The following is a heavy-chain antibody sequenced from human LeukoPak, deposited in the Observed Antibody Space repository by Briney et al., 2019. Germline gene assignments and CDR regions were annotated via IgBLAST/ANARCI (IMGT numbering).Heavy chain of an antibody. CDR1: GYTFTGYY. Sequence: ASVRVSCTASGYTFTGYYMHWVRQAPGQGLEWMGWINPNSGGTNYAQKFQGRVTMTRDTSISTAYMELRSLRSDDTAVYYCARDGFYWAGLRRGFDPWGQGTLVTVSS. CDR3: ARDGFYWAGLRRGFDP. CDR2: INPNSGGT. J-gene: IGHJ5*02. D-gene: IGHD2/OR15-2a*01. V-gene: IGHV1-2*02.